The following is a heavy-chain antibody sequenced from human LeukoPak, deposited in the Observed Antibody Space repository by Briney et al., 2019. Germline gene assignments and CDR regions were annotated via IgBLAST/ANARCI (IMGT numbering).Heavy chain of an antibody. V-gene: IGHV1-69*13. J-gene: IGHJ4*02. Sequence: ASVKVSCKASGYTFTGYYMHWVRQAPGQGLEWMGGIIPIFGTANYAQKFQGRVTITADESTSTAYMELSSLRSEDTAVYYCASLLGYCSSTSCSEHYWGQGTLVTVSS. CDR1: GYTFTGYY. D-gene: IGHD2-2*01. CDR3: ASLLGYCSSTSCSEHY. CDR2: IIPIFGTA.